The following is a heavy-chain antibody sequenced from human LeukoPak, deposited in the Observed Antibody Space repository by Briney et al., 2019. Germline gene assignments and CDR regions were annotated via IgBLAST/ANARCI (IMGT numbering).Heavy chain of an antibody. J-gene: IGHJ6*02. CDR3: AEQLGLGYYYGMDV. CDR1: GGTFSSYD. Sequence: SVKVSCKASGGTFSSYDISWVRQAPGQGLEWMGGIIPIFGTANYAQKFQGRVTITADESTSTAYMELSSLRSEDTAVYYCAEQLGLGYYYGMDVWGQGTTVTVSS. D-gene: IGHD6-13*01. V-gene: IGHV1-69*01. CDR2: IIPIFGTA.